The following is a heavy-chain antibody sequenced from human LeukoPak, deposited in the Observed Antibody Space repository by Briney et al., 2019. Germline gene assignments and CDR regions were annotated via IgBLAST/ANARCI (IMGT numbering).Heavy chain of an antibody. CDR1: GVTVSSNY. V-gene: IGHV3-53*01. Sequence: PARSLRLSCAASGVTVSSNYISWVRQAPGKGLEWVSVIYSGDSTYYADSVKGRFTISRDNSKNTVYLQMNSLRAEDTAVYYCARGPYSSGSWRSYFDYWGQGTLVTVSS. CDR3: ARGPYSSGSWRSYFDY. CDR2: IYSGDST. J-gene: IGHJ4*02. D-gene: IGHD6-19*01.